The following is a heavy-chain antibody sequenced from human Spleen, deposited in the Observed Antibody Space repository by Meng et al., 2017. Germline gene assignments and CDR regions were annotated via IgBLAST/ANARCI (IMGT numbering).Heavy chain of an antibody. V-gene: IGHV3-21*01. Sequence: GSLKISCVASGFTFRSYSMNWVRQAPGKGLEWVSSISSSSTYIHYSDSVKGRFTISRDNAKSSLFLQMNSLRAEDTAVYYCARDPSDDYGANGPSSGNFWGQGTLVTVSS. CDR2: ISSSSTYI. D-gene: IGHD4-23*01. CDR1: GFTFRSYS. CDR3: ARDPSDDYGANGPSSGNF. J-gene: IGHJ4*02.